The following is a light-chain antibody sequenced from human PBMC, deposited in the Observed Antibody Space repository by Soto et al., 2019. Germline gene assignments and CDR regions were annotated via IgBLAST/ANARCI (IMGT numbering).Light chain of an antibody. Sequence: EIVLTQSPGTLSLSPGERATLSCRASQSVSSSYLAWYQQRPGQPPRLLIFGASSRATGIPDGFSGSGSGTDFTLTISRLEPEDFAVYHCQQYGGAPWTFGQGTKVDIK. CDR3: QQYGGAPWT. V-gene: IGKV3-20*01. CDR1: QSVSSSY. CDR2: GAS. J-gene: IGKJ1*01.